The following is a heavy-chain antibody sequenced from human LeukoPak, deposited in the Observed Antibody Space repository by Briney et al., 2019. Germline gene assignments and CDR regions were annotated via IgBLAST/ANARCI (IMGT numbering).Heavy chain of an antibody. J-gene: IGHJ4*02. CDR3: ARELSSQGYYFDL. CDR2: ISSSSAYI. Sequence: GGSLRLSCAASGFTFSSYAMSWVRQAPGKGLEWVSSISSSSAYIYYADSVRGRFTISRDNAKNSLYLQMNSLRAEDTAVYYCARELSSQGYYFDLWGQGSVVTVSS. V-gene: IGHV3-21*01. CDR1: GFTFSSYA. D-gene: IGHD2-2*01.